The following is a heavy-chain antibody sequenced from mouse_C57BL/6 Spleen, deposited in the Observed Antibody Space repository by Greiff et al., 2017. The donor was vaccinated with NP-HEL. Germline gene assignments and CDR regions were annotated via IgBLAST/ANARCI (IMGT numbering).Heavy chain of an antibody. CDR1: GYTFTDYY. CDR3: ARSEDGYVDY. CDR2: INPYNGGT. D-gene: IGHD2-3*01. Sequence: VQLQQSGPVLVKPGASVKMSCKASGYTFTDYYMNWVKQSHGKSLEWIGVINPYNGGTSYNQKFKGKATLTVDKSSSTAYMELNSLTSEDSAVYYCARSEDGYVDYWGQGTTLTVSS. J-gene: IGHJ2*01. V-gene: IGHV1-19*01.